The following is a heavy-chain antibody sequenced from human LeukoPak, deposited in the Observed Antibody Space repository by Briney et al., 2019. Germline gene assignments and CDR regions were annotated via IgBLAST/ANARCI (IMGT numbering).Heavy chain of an antibody. Sequence: GGSLRLSCAASGFTVSSNYMSWVRQAPGKGLEWVSVIYSGGSTYYADSVKGRFTISRDNAKNSLSLQMNSLRAEDTAVYYCARGRGSIAVAGTSWFDPWGQGTLVTVSS. CDR2: IYSGGST. CDR3: ARGRGSIAVAGTSWFDP. D-gene: IGHD6-19*01. J-gene: IGHJ5*02. V-gene: IGHV3-66*01. CDR1: GFTVSSNY.